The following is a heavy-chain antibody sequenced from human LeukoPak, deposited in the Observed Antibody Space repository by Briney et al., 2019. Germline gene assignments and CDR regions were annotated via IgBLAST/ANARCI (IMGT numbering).Heavy chain of an antibody. J-gene: IGHJ4*02. CDR3: AKDRDTMVRGVNYGFDY. V-gene: IGHV3-7*01. D-gene: IGHD3-10*01. Sequence: GGSLRLSCTVSGFTFSSYWLSWVRQAPGKGLEWVATINQDGSEKYYVDSVKGRFTFSRDNAKNSLYLQMNSLRAEDTALYYCAKDRDTMVRGVNYGFDYWGQGTLVTVSS. CDR1: GFTFSSYW. CDR2: INQDGSEK.